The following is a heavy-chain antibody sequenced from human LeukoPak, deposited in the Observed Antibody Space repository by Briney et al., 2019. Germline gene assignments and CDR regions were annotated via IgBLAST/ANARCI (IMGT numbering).Heavy chain of an antibody. CDR2: TYYRSRWYN. CDR1: GDSISSDSAA. Sequence: SRTLSLTCAISGDSISSDSAAWNWIRQSPSRGLEWLGRTYYRSRWYNDYAVSVKSRITIDPDTSKSQFSLQLNSVTPEDTAVYYCARGPLSGSYFDYWGQGTLVTVSS. V-gene: IGHV6-1*01. J-gene: IGHJ4*02. D-gene: IGHD6-19*01. CDR3: ARGPLSGSYFDY.